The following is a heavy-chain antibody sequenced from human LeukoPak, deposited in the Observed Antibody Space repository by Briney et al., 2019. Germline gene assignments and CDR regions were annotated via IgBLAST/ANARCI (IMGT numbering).Heavy chain of an antibody. D-gene: IGHD3-22*01. CDR3: AKEDSYYYDSSGYPKGPYYFDY. CDR2: ISYDGSNK. Sequence: GGSLRLSCAASGFTFSSSGMHWVRQAPGKGLEWVAVISYDGSNKYYADSVKGRFTISRDNSKNTLYLQMNSLRAEDTAVYYCAKEDSYYYDSSGYPKGPYYFDYWGQGTLVTVSS. J-gene: IGHJ4*02. V-gene: IGHV3-30*18. CDR1: GFTFSSSG.